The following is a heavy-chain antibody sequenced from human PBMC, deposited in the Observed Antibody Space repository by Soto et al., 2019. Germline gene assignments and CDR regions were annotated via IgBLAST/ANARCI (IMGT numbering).Heavy chain of an antibody. CDR1: GYTFTSYY. CDR2: INPSDGDT. J-gene: IGHJ3*01. CDR3: ALNAFDF. Sequence: QVQLVQSGTEVKKPGASVKVSCKASGYTFTSYYIHLVRQAPGQGLEWMGIINPSDGDTSYAQKFQGRVTMTRDTSTTTVYMEVSSLRSEDTALYYCALNAFDFWGQGTMVTVSS. V-gene: IGHV1-46*01.